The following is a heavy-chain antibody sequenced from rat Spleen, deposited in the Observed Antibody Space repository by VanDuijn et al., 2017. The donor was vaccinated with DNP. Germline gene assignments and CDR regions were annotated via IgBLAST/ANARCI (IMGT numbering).Heavy chain of an antibody. V-gene: IGHV3-1*01. CDR3: ARWNNWGYAMDA. CDR2: ISYSGRT. Sequence: EVQLQESGSGLVKPSQSLSLTCSVTGYSITSNYWGWIRQFPGNKMEYIGHISYSGRTDYNPSLKSRISITRDTSRNHFFLHLISVTTEDTATYYCARWNNWGYAMDAWGQGTSVTVSS. D-gene: IGHD5-1*01. J-gene: IGHJ4*01. CDR1: GYSITSNY.